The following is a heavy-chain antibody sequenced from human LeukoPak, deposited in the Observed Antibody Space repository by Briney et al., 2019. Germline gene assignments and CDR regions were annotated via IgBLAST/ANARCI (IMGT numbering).Heavy chain of an antibody. D-gene: IGHD5-24*01. CDR2: ISGSAGST. Sequence: PGGSLRLSCAASGFTFSSYAMSWVRQASGKGLEWVSAISGSAGSTYYADSVKGRFTISRDNSKNTLYLQMNSLRAEDTAVYYCAKDEMATIRYYFDYWGQGTLVTVSS. CDR3: AKDEMATIRYYFDY. CDR1: GFTFSSYA. V-gene: IGHV3-23*01. J-gene: IGHJ4*02.